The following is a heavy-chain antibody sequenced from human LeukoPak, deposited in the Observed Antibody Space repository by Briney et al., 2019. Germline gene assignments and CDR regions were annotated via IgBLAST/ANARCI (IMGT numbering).Heavy chain of an antibody. D-gene: IGHD3-22*01. CDR1: GGSISGGGYS. CDR2: IYYSGST. Sequence: TLSLTCTVSGGSISGGGYSWSWIRQHPGKGLEWIGYIYYSGSTYYNPSLKSRVTISVDTSKNQFSLKLSSVTAADTAVYYCARGSSGYSYGWGQGTLVTVSS. V-gene: IGHV4-31*03. J-gene: IGHJ4*02. CDR3: ARGSSGYSYG.